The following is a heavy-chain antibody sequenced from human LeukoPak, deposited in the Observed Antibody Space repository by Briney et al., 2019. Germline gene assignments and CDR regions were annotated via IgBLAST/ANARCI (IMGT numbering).Heavy chain of an antibody. CDR2: IYYSGST. J-gene: IGHJ4*02. CDR1: GGSISSGDYY. CDR3: ARRRGLFDY. Sequence: PSQTLSLTCTASGGSISSGDYYWGWIRQPPGKGLEWIASIYYSGSTYYNPSLKSRVTISVDTSKNQFSLKLSSVTAADTAVYYCARRRGLFDYWGQGTLVTVSS. V-gene: IGHV4-39*01. D-gene: IGHD3-10*01.